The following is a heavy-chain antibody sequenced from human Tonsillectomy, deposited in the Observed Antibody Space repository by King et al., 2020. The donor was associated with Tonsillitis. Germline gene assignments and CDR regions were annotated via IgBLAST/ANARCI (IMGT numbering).Heavy chain of an antibody. D-gene: IGHD3-16*01. CDR1: GFSLSTTGVG. CDR3: VHNGYRGIWHVFGDWFDP. J-gene: IGHJ5*02. V-gene: IGHV2-5*02. CDR2: IYWDDDK. Sequence: TLKESGPTLVKPTQTLTLTCTVSGFSLSTTGVGVGWIRQPPGKALEWLALIYWDDDKHYTPSLKSRLTITKDTSKNQVVLTMTNMDPVDTATYYCVHNGYRGIWHVFGDWFDPWGQGILVTVSS.